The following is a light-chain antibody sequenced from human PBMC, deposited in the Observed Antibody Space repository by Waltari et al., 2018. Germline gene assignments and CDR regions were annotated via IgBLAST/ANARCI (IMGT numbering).Light chain of an antibody. J-gene: IGKJ1*01. CDR1: QSVRVY. CDR2: AAA. V-gene: IGKV3-11*01. CDR3: QQRTDRPPVT. Sequence: EVVLTQSPATLSLSPGERATLSCRASQSVRVYLAWYQQKPGQAPRLLIYAAADRATVVQARFSGSGSGTDFTLPLSSLEPEDFAVYYCQQRTDRPPVTFGQGTRVE.